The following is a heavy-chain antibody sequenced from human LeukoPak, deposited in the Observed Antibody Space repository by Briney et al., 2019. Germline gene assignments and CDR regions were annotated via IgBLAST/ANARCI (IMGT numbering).Heavy chain of an antibody. CDR2: ISGSGGST. V-gene: IGHV3-23*01. CDR1: GFTFSSYA. D-gene: IGHD3-3*01. J-gene: IGHJ3*02. Sequence: GGSLRLSCAASGFTFSSYAMSWVRQAPGKGLEWVSAISGSGGSTYYADSVKGRFTISRDNSKNTLYLQMNSLRAEDTAVYYCAKDRGSKRFLEWLARSDAFDIWGQGTMVTVSS. CDR3: AKDRGSKRFLEWLARSDAFDI.